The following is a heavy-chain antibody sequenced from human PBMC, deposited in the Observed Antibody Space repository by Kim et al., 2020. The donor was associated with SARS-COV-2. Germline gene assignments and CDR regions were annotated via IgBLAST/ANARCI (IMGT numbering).Heavy chain of an antibody. CDR3: ANLDYGDY. J-gene: IGHJ4*02. V-gene: IGHV4-38-2*02. CDR2: IYHSGST. CDR1: GYSISSGYY. Sequence: SETLSLTCTVSGYSISSGYYWGWIRQPPGKGLEWIGSIYHSGSTYYNPSLKSRVTISVDTSKNQFSLKLSSVTAADTAVYYCANLDYGDYWGPGTLVTVSS.